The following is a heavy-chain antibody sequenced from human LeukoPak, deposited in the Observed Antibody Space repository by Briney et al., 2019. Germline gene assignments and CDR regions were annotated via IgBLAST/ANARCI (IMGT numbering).Heavy chain of an antibody. CDR1: GFTFSSYS. D-gene: IGHD3-22*01. J-gene: IGHJ4*02. CDR3: AREGFGDSSGYYSLDY. V-gene: IGHV3-21*01. CDR2: ISSSSSYI. Sequence: PGGSLRLSCAAPGFTFSSYSMTWVRQAPGKGLEWVSSISSSSSYIYYADSVKGRFTISRDNAKNSLYLQMNSLRAEDTAVYYCAREGFGDSSGYYSLDYWGQGTLVTVSS.